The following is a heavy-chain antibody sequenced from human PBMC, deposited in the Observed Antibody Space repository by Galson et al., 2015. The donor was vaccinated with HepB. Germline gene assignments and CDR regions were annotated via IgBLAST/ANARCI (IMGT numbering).Heavy chain of an antibody. D-gene: IGHD6-19*01. CDR1: GDSVSSHSAA. J-gene: IGHJ4*02. CDR3: ARGGSIPVAGVFDY. Sequence: CAISGDSVSSHSAAWNWIRQSPWRGLEWLGRTYYRSKWYNDYAVSVKSRITINPDTYKNQFSLQLNSVTPEDTAVYYCARGGSIPVAGVFDYWGQGTLVTVS. CDR2: TYYRSKWYN. V-gene: IGHV6-1*01.